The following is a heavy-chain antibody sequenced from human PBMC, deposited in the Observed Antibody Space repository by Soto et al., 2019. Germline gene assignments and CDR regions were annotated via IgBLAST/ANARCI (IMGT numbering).Heavy chain of an antibody. V-gene: IGHV4-59*01. D-gene: IGHD7-27*01. CDR1: GGSISSYY. CDR3: ARDLTGHYYFDY. Sequence: SETLSLTCTVPGGSISSYYWSWIRQPPGKGLEWIGYIYYSGSTNYNPSLKSRVTISVDTSKNQFSLKLSSVTAADTAVYYCARDLTGHYYFDYWGQGTLVTVSS. CDR2: IYYSGST. J-gene: IGHJ4*02.